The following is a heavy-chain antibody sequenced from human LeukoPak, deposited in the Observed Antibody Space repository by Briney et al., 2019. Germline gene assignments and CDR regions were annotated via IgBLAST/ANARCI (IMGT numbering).Heavy chain of an antibody. CDR2: ISAYNGDT. D-gene: IGHD3-10*01. CDR3: ARKSRIETVRGDDAFDV. V-gene: IGHV1-18*01. Sequence: GAPVKVSCKASGYTFINYGISWVRQAPGQGLEWMGWISAYNGDTKFAQRLQGRVTMTTDTSTNTAYMELRSLRSDDTAMYYCARKSRIETVRGDDAFDVWGQGTMVTVSS. CDR1: GYTFINYG. J-gene: IGHJ3*01.